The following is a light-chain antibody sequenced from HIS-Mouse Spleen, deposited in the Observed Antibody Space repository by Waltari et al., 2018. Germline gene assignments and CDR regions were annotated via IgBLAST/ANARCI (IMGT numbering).Light chain of an antibody. J-gene: IGLJ2*01. CDR1: ALPKKY. CDR2: EDS. Sequence: SYELTQPPSVSVSPGQTARITCSGDALPKKYAYWYQQKSGQAPVLVIYEDSKRPSGLPYGFSGSSSGTIATLTISGAQVEDEADYYCYSTDSSGNHRVFGGGTKLTVL. V-gene: IGLV3-10*01. CDR3: YSTDSSGNHRV.